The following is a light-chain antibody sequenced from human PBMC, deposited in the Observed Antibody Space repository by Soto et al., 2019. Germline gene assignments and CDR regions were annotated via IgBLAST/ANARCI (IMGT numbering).Light chain of an antibody. CDR1: SSNIGNNF. CDR2: DNN. CDR3: GTWDTSLNAYV. J-gene: IGLJ1*01. V-gene: IGLV1-51*01. Sequence: QSVLTQPPSVSAAPGQKVTISCSGSSSNIGNNFVSWYQQLPKTAPKLLIFDNNKRPSGIPDRFSGYKSGTSATLGITGLQTGDEADYYCGTWDTSLNAYVFGSGTKLTVL.